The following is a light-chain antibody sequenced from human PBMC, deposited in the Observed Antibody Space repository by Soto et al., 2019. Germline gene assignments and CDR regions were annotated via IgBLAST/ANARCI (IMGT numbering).Light chain of an antibody. V-gene: IGKV3-15*01. Sequence: EIVLTQSPATLSVSPGERVTLSCRASQSVDINLAWYQQKPAQAPRLLIYGASTRATDMSGTSRGRGSGTEFTLTISNLRPEDFAVYYCQQYRHWPRTFGQGTKVEIK. J-gene: IGKJ1*01. CDR3: QQYRHWPRT. CDR2: GAS. CDR1: QSVDIN.